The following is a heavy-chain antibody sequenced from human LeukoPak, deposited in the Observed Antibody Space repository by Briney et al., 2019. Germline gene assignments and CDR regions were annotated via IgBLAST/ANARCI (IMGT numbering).Heavy chain of an antibody. CDR3: ARPIFSIQSKNWFDP. CDR1: GGSISSYY. D-gene: IGHD3-3*02. V-gene: IGHV4-59*08. J-gene: IGHJ5*02. CDR2: IYYSGST. Sequence: PSETLSLTCTVSGGSISSYYWSWIRQPPGKGLEWIGYIYYSGSTNYNPSLKSRVTISVDTSKNQFSLKLSSVTAADTAVYYCARPIFSIQSKNWFDPWGQGTLVTVSS.